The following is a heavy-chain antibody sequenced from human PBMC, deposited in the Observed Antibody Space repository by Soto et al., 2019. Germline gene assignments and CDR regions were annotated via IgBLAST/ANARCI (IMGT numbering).Heavy chain of an antibody. J-gene: IGHJ6*02. D-gene: IGHD4-4*01. CDR3: ARDPLLQHTDYGMDV. Sequence: QVQLVQSGAEVKKPGASVKVSCKASGYTFTSYYMHWVRQAPGQGLEWMGIINPSGGSTSYAQKFPGRVTKTRDTSTSTVYMELSSLRSEDTAVYYGARDPLLQHTDYGMDVWGQGTTVTVSS. V-gene: IGHV1-46*01. CDR1: GYTFTSYY. CDR2: INPSGGST.